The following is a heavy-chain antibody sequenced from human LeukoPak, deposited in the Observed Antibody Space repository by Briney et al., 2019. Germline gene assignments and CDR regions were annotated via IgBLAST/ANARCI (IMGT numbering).Heavy chain of an antibody. D-gene: IGHD2-15*01. CDR1: GYTFTGYY. CDR3: ARGSYCSGGSCYGCFDY. CDR2: SNPNSGGT. Sequence: ASVKVSFKASGYTFTGYYMHWVRQAPGQGLEWMGWSNPNSGGTNFAQKFQGRVTMTRDTSISTAYMGLSRLRSDDTAVYYCARGSYCSGGSCYGCFDYWGQGTLVTVSS. V-gene: IGHV1-2*02. J-gene: IGHJ4*02.